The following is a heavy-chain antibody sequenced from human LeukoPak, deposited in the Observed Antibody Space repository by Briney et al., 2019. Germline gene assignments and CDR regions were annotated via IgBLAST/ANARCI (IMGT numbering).Heavy chain of an antibody. J-gene: IGHJ4*02. Sequence: GGSLRLSCAASGFTFSSYWMHWVRQAPGKGLVSVSRIKSDGSTTTYADSVKGRFTISGDNAKNTLYLQMNSLRAEDTAVYYCARVVDTHFDYWGQGTLVTVSS. D-gene: IGHD5-18*01. CDR1: GFTFSSYW. CDR3: ARVVDTHFDY. CDR2: IKSDGSTT. V-gene: IGHV3-74*01.